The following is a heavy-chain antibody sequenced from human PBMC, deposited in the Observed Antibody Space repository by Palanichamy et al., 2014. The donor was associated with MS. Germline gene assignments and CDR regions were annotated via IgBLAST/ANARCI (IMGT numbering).Heavy chain of an antibody. Sequence: QVQLQESGPGLVKPSETLSLTCTVSGGSISSSSYYWDWIRQPPGKGLEWIGSIYYSGSTYYNPSLKSRVTISVDTSKNQFSLKLNSVTAADTAVYYCAREDKYYYDSSGYYSSWGQGTLVTVSS. CDR3: AREDKYYYDSSGYYSS. V-gene: IGHV4-39*01. CDR1: GGSISSSSYY. D-gene: IGHD3-22*01. J-gene: IGHJ5*02. CDR2: IYYSGST.